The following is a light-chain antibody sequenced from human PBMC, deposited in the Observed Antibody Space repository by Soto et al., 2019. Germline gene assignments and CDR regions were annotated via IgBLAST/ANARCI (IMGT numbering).Light chain of an antibody. V-gene: IGKV4-1*01. CDR1: QSVLYSANNKNY. J-gene: IGKJ1*01. CDR2: WAS. CDR3: QQYYTTPRT. Sequence: DIVMTQSPDSLAVSLGERATLNCKSSQSVLYSANNKNYLAWYQQKPGQPLKLLIYWASTRESGVPDRFSGSGSGTDFTLTISSLQAEAVAVYFCQQYYTTPRTFGQGTKVEIK.